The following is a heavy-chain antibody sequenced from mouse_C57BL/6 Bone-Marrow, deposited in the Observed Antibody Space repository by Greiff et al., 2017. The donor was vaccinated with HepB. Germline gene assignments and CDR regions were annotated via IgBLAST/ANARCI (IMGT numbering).Heavy chain of an antibody. CDR3: AEYYDYYFDY. Sequence: EVKLQESGPELVKPGASVKISCKASGYSFTGYYMNWVKQSPEKSLEWIGEINPSTGGNTVNQKFKAKATLTVDKSSSTAYMQLKSLTSEDSAVYYCAEYYDYYFDYWGQGTTLTVSA. D-gene: IGHD2-4*01. J-gene: IGHJ2*01. CDR1: GYSFTGYY. V-gene: IGHV1-42*01. CDR2: INPSTGGN.